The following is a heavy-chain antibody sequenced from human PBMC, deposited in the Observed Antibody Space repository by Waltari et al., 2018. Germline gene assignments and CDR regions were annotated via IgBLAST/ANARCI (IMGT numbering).Heavy chain of an antibody. J-gene: IGHJ6*02. D-gene: IGHD3-10*01. CDR1: GGTVCSDA. CDR3: ARDQRITMVRAHQYYYGMDV. Sequence: VQLVQAGAEVKKPGSSVTVSCKASGGTVCSDAISWVRQEPGPRRAWMGRIIPILGIANYAQKFQGRVTITADESTSTAYMELSSLRSEDTAVYYCARDQRITMVRAHQYYYGMDVWGQGTTVTVSS. CDR2: IIPILGIA. V-gene: IGHV1-69*04.